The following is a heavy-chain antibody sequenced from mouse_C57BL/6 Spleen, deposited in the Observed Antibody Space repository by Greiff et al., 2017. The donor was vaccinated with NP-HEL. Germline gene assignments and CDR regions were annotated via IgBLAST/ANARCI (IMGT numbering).Heavy chain of an antibody. Sequence: QVQLQQPGAELVRPGSSVKLSCKASGYTFTSYWLHWVKQRPIQGLEWIGNIDPSDSYNHFNQKFKDKATLTIDKSSSTAYMQLSSLTSEDSAFYYCARKDYDRGYYLDYWGQGTTLTVSA. CDR3: ARKDYDRGYYLDY. D-gene: IGHD2-4*01. V-gene: IGHV1-52*01. J-gene: IGHJ2*01. CDR2: IDPSDSYN. CDR1: GYTFTSYW.